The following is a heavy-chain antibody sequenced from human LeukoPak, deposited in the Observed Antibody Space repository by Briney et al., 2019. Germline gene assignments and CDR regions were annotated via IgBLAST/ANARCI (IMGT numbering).Heavy chain of an antibody. V-gene: IGHV1-8*03. CDR1: GYTFTNYD. CDR2: MNPNSGNT. Sequence: GASVKVSCKASGYTFTNYDINWVRQATGQGLEWMGWMNPNSGNTGYTQKFQGRVTITRNTSISTAYMELSSLRSEDTAVYYCARRRYSSSWRTDXFDXWGQGTMVTVX. J-gene: IGHJ3*02. CDR3: ARRRYSSSWRTDXFDX. D-gene: IGHD6-13*01.